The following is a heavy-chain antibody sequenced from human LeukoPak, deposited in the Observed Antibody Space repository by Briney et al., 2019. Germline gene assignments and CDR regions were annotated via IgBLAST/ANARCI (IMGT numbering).Heavy chain of an antibody. CDR2: ISYDGSNK. Sequence: TGGSLRLSCAASGFTFSIFWMHWVRQAPGKGLEWVAVISYDGSNKYYADSVKGRFTISRDNSKNTLYLQLSSLRAEDTAVYYCAKDLERHIVVVTASAVDYWGQGTLVTVSS. D-gene: IGHD2-21*02. CDR3: AKDLERHIVVVTASAVDY. V-gene: IGHV3-30*18. CDR1: GFTFSIFW. J-gene: IGHJ4*02.